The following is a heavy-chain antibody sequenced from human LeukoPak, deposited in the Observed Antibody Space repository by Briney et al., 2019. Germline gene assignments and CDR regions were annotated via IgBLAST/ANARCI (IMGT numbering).Heavy chain of an antibody. V-gene: IGHV1-2*02. CDR2: INPNSGGT. J-gene: IGHJ4*02. CDR3: AKERSSGWVSFDY. CDR1: GYTFSDYY. D-gene: IGHD6-19*01. Sequence: ASVKVSCKASGYTFSDYYMHWVRQAPGQGLEWIGSINPNSGGTNYPQKFQGRVTMTRDTSISTAYMEMSSLRSDDTAMYYCAKERSSGWVSFDYWGQGTLVTVSS.